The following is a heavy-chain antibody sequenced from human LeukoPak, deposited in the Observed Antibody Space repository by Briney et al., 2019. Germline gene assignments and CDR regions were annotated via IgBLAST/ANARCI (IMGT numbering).Heavy chain of an antibody. Sequence: ELMGLINPHSGGTNYAQKFQGRVTMTRDTYISTAYMEVSRQRSDDTAVYYCARETAAGSFYWGQGTLVTVSS. D-gene: IGHD6-13*01. J-gene: IGHJ4*02. CDR3: ARETAAGSFY. V-gene: IGHV1-2*06. CDR2: INPHSGGT.